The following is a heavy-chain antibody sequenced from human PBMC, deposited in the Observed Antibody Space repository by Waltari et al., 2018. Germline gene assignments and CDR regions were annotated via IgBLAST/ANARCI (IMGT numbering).Heavy chain of an antibody. V-gene: IGHV5-51*01. J-gene: IGHJ5*02. CDR3: ARHRTRSTLYNWFDP. CDR2: IYPGDSDT. D-gene: IGHD2-15*01. Sequence: EVQLVQSGAEVKKPGESLRISCQGSGFTFSNYWIGWVRQMPGKGLEWMGIIYPGDSDTRYSPSFQGQVTMSVDKSIRTAYLQWNSLKASDTAIYYCARHRTRSTLYNWFDPWGQGTQVSVSS. CDR1: GFTFSNYW.